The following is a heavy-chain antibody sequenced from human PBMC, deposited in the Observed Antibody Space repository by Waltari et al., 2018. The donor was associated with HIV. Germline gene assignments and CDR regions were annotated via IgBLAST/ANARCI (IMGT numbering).Heavy chain of an antibody. J-gene: IGHJ1*01. CDR3: AREVVYYDSSGEYFQH. Sequence: QVQRVQSGAAVTKPGSSVKDSCQASGGTFSSDASSWVRKAPGQGLEWMGGIIPIFGTTNYAQKFQGRVTITADESTSTAYMELSSLRSEDTALYYCAREVVYYDSSGEYFQHWGQGTLVTVSA. V-gene: IGHV1-69*01. CDR1: GGTFSSDA. CDR2: IIPIFGTT. D-gene: IGHD3-22*01.